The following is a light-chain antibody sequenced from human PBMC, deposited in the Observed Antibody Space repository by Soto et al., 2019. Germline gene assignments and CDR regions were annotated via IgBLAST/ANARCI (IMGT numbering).Light chain of an antibody. CDR1: SSNVGSKI. CDR3: ATCDDNLNVV. V-gene: IGLV1-44*01. J-gene: IGLJ3*02. CDR2: SNN. Sequence: QSVLTQPPSASGTPGQRVTISCSGSSSNVGSKIVTWYQHVPGTAPKLLIYSNNQRPSGVPDRFSGSKSGTSASLAISGLQSEDEADYYCATCDDNLNVVFGGGTKLTVL.